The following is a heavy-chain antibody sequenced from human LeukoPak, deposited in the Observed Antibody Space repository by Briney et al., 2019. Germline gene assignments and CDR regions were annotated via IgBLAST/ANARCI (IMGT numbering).Heavy chain of an antibody. J-gene: IGHJ3*02. Sequence: PSETLSLTCTVSGGSISSSSYYWGWIRQPPGKGLEWIGSIYYSGSTYYNPSLKSRVTISVDTSKNQFSLKLSSVTAADTAVYYCARGSLMSSRSGDAFDIWGQGTMVTVPS. V-gene: IGHV4-39*07. CDR1: GGSISSSSYY. CDR3: ARGSLMSSRSGDAFDI. CDR2: IYYSGST.